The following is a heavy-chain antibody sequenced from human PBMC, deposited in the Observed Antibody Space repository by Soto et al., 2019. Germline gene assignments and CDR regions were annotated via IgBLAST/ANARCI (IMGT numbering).Heavy chain of an antibody. CDR1: GYTFTSYG. Sequence: ASVKVSCKASGYTFTSYGISWVRQAPGQGLEWMGWISAYNGNTNYAQKLQGRVTMTTDTSTSTAYMELRSLRYDDTAVYYCASPPSVYHDFWRGYYSGPEYYYYGMDVWGQGTTVTVSS. V-gene: IGHV1-18*04. J-gene: IGHJ6*02. D-gene: IGHD3-3*01. CDR3: ASPPSVYHDFWRGYYSGPEYYYYGMDV. CDR2: ISAYNGNT.